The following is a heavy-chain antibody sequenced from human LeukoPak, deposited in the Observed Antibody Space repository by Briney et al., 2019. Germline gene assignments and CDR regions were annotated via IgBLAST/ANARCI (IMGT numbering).Heavy chain of an antibody. V-gene: IGHV1-2*02. J-gene: IGHJ3*02. CDR1: GYTFTGYY. D-gene: IGHD3-22*01. Sequence: ASVKVSCKASGYTFTGYYMHWVRQAPGQGLEWMGWINPNSGGTNYAQKFQGRVTMTRDTSISTAYMELSRLRSDDTAVYYCAGSLLCDSLLPTDAFDIWGQGTMVTVSS. CDR3: AGSLLCDSLLPTDAFDI. CDR2: INPNSGGT.